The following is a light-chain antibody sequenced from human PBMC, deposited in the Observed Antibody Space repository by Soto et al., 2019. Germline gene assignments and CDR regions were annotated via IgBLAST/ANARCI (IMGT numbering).Light chain of an antibody. Sequence: DIHMTQSPSTLSASIGDRVTITCRASHSISSWLAWYQQKPGKAPKLLIYDASSLESGVPSRFSGCGSGTEFTLTISSLQPDDFATYYCQQYNSYSEAFGQGTKVDIK. V-gene: IGKV1-5*01. CDR2: DAS. J-gene: IGKJ1*01. CDR3: QQYNSYSEA. CDR1: HSISSW.